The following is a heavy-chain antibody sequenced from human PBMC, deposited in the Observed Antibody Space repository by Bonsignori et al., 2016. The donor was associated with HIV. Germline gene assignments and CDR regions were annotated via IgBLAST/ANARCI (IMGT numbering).Heavy chain of an antibody. Sequence: WVRQAPGQGLEWMGIINPSGGSTSYAQKFQGRVTMTRDTSTSTVYMELSSLRSEDTAVYYCARSIVVVVAAKAEGFDYWGQGTLVTVSS. D-gene: IGHD2-15*01. V-gene: IGHV1-46*01. J-gene: IGHJ4*02. CDR2: INPSGGST. CDR3: ARSIVVVVAAKAEGFDY.